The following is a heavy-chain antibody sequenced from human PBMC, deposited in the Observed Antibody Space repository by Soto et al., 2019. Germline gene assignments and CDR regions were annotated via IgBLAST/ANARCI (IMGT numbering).Heavy chain of an antibody. CDR1: GFTFSNYA. D-gene: IGHD4-4*01. CDR3: ARIPTTTANNYYYGMDV. CDR2: ISYDGSNI. V-gene: IGHV3-30-3*01. Sequence: QVQLVESGGGVVQPGRSLRLSCAASGFTFSNYAMHWVRQAPGKGLEWVAVISYDGSNIYYADSVKGRFTISRDNSKNTLDLQMNSLRAEDTAVYYCARIPTTTANNYYYGMDVWGQGTTVAVSS. J-gene: IGHJ6*02.